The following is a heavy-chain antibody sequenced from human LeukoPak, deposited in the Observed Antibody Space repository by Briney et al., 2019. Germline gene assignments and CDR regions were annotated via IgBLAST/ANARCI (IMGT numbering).Heavy chain of an antibody. CDR1: GASIITRSYY. J-gene: IGHJ4*02. CDR2: IDDSGST. CDR3: ARKEIGTMFDY. V-gene: IGHV4-39*01. D-gene: IGHD1-1*01. Sequence: SETLSLACTVSGASIITRSYYWVWIRQPPGKGLEWIGTIDDSGSTYYTPSLNRITISVDTSKNQLALKLSSVTASDTAVYYCARKEIGTMFDYWGQGTPVTVS.